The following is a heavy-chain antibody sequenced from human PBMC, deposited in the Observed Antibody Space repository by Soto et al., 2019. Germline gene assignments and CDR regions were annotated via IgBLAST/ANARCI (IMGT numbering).Heavy chain of an antibody. CDR3: AKVTRRVAVAGTNWFDP. CDR2: ISGSGGST. J-gene: IGHJ5*02. Sequence: EVQLLESGGGLVQPGGSLRLSCAASGFTFSSYAMSWVRQAPGKGLEWVSAISGSGGSTYYADSVKGRFTISRDNSKNQLYLQMNSLRAEDTAVYYCAKVTRRVAVAGTNWFDPWGQGTLVTVSS. V-gene: IGHV3-23*01. CDR1: GFTFSSYA. D-gene: IGHD6-19*01.